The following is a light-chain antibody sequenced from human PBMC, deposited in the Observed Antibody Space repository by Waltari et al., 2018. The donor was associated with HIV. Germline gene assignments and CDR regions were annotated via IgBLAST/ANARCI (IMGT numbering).Light chain of an antibody. CDR3: SSYTSSSTLYV. Sequence: QSALTQPASVSGSPGQSITISCTGTRSDVGGYNSVSWYQQHPGNSPKLMIYDVSNRPSGVSNRFSGSKSGNTASLTISGLQAEDEADYYCSSYTSSSTLYVFGTGTKVTVL. J-gene: IGLJ1*01. CDR1: RSDVGGYNS. CDR2: DVS. V-gene: IGLV2-14*03.